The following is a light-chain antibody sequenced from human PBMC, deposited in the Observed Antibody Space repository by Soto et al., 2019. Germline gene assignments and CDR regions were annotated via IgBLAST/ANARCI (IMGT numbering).Light chain of an antibody. Sequence: DIQMTQSPATLSASVGERVTITCRASQSVDRWVAWYQQRPGKAPQLLIYDASRLESGVPSRFSGSGSGTTFTLTIRSLQPDEFATYYCQQYNSYWTFGQGTKVEIK. CDR2: DAS. CDR1: QSVDRW. CDR3: QQYNSYWT. V-gene: IGKV1-5*01. J-gene: IGKJ1*01.